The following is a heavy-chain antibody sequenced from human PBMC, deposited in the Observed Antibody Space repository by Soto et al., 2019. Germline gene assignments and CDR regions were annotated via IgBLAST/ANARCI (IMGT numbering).Heavy chain of an antibody. V-gene: IGHV3-23*01. CDR3: AKGGVPYYDFWSGYLTADYYYYMDV. D-gene: IGHD3-3*01. CDR2: ISGSGGST. J-gene: IGHJ6*03. CDR1: GFPFSNYS. Sequence: GGSLKLSCAASGFPFSNYSMSWVRQAPGKGLEWVSAISGSGGSTYYADSVKGRFTISRDNSKNTLYLQMNSLRAEDTAVYYCAKGGVPYYDFWSGYLTADYYYYMDVWGKGTTVTVSS.